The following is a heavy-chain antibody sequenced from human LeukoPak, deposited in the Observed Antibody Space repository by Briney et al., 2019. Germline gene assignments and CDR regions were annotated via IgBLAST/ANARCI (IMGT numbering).Heavy chain of an antibody. CDR1: GFTFSSYA. J-gene: IGHJ4*02. CDR3: AKDERGYSYGYHY. D-gene: IGHD5-18*01. V-gene: IGHV3-23*01. Sequence: GGSLRLSCAASGFTFSSYAMSWVRQAPGKGLEWVSAFSGSGGSTYYADSVKGRFTISRDNSKNTLYLQMNSLRAEDTAVYYCAKDERGYSYGYHYWGQGTLVTVSS. CDR2: FSGSGGST.